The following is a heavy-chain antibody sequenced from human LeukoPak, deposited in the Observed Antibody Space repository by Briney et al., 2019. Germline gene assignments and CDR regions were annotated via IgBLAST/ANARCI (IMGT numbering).Heavy chain of an antibody. V-gene: IGHV1-2*02. CDR3: ARGRGDGYLGRAYAFDI. D-gene: IGHD5-24*01. Sequence: ASVKVSCKASGYTFTGYYMHWVRQAPGQGLEWMGWINPNSGGTNYAQKLQGRVTMTTDTSTSTAYMELRSLRSDDTAVYYCARGRGDGYLGRAYAFDIWGQGTMVTVSS. J-gene: IGHJ3*02. CDR2: INPNSGGT. CDR1: GYTFTGYY.